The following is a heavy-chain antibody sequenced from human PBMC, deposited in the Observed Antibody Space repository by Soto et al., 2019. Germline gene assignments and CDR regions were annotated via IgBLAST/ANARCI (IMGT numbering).Heavy chain of an antibody. V-gene: IGHV4-38-2*01. J-gene: IGHJ6*01. CDR2: IYQAGSV. D-gene: IGHD3-16*01. CDR1: GYSIASGYY. CDR3: ASTFAYYGMDV. Sequence: SETLSLTCAVSGYSIASGYYWAWIRPPAGKGLEWIRSIYQAGSVYYNPSLNSRVAVSLDTCKNHFSLKLTSVTAADTAVYYCASTFAYYGMDVCGQGTKVTVS.